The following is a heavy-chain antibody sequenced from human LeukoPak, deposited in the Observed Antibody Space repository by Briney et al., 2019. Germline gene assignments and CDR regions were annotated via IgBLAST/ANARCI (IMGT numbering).Heavy chain of an antibody. CDR2: IYYSGST. V-gene: IGHV4-39*01. Sequence: PSETLSLTCTVSGGSISSSSYYWGWIRQPPGKGLEWFGSIYYSGSTYYNPSLKSRVTISVDTSKNQFSLKLSSVTAADTAVYYCASIWFGELLRHFDYWGQGTLVTVSS. D-gene: IGHD3-10*01. J-gene: IGHJ4*02. CDR3: ASIWFGELLRHFDY. CDR1: GGSISSSSYY.